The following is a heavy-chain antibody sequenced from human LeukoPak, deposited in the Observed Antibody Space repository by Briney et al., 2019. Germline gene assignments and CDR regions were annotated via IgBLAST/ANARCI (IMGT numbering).Heavy chain of an antibody. CDR3: ARVPTGTFGAFDI. CDR1: GGSLSSYY. V-gene: IGHV4-59*01. D-gene: IGHD1-14*01. CDR2: IYYSGST. J-gene: IGHJ3*02. Sequence: PSETLSLTCTVSGGSLSSYYWSWIRQPPGKGLEWIGYIYYSGSTNYNPSLKSRVTISVDTSKNQFSLKLSSVTAADTAVYYCARVPTGTFGAFDIWGQGTMVTVSS.